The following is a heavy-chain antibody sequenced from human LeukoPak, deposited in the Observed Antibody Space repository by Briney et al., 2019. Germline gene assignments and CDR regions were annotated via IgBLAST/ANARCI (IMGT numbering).Heavy chain of an antibody. CDR2: IYYSGST. CDR3: ARDRSPEHYYDSSHWDYYYGMDV. D-gene: IGHD3-22*01. J-gene: IGHJ6*02. Sequence: PSETLSLTCTVSGGSISNYYWSWIRQPPGKGLEWIGYIYYSGSTNYNPSLKSRVTISVDTSKNQFSLKLSSVTAADTAVHYCARDRSPEHYYDSSHWDYYYGMDVWGQGTTVTVSS. V-gene: IGHV4-59*01. CDR1: GGSISNYY.